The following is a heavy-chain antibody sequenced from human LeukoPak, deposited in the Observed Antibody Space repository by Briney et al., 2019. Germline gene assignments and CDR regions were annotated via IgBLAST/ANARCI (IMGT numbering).Heavy chain of an antibody. Sequence: GGSLRLSCEASGFTFLNYAIHWVRQAPGKGLEWVSAINWNSVHMNYADSVKGRFTISRDNAKNSLYLQMNSLRPEDTALYYCARDVGFAGNSGMDVWGQGTTVTVFS. V-gene: IGHV3-9*01. CDR3: ARDVGFAGNSGMDV. J-gene: IGHJ6*02. D-gene: IGHD3-16*01. CDR2: INWNSVHM. CDR1: GFTFLNYA.